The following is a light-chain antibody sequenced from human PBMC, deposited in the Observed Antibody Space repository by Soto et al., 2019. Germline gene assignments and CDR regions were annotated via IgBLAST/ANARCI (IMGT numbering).Light chain of an antibody. J-gene: IGKJ4*01. Sequence: EIVLTQSPATLSLSPGEGATLSCRASQSVGGYLDWYQQKPGQAPRLLIYDASNRASGIPARFSGSGSGTDFTLTISSLEPEDLAVYYCHQRSNWPPLTFGGGTKVEIK. CDR3: HQRSNWPPLT. V-gene: IGKV3-11*01. CDR1: QSVGGY. CDR2: DAS.